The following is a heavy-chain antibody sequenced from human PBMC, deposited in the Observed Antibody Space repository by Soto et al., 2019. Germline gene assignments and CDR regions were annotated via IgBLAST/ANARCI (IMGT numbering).Heavy chain of an antibody. CDR1: GGSISSTSYY. V-gene: IGHV4-39*01. Sequence: QLQLQESGPGLVKPSETLSLTCTVSGGSISSTSYYWGWIRQPPGKGLDWIGTIYYSGSTYYKPSLKSRVTRSVDTSENQSALKLSSVTAADTAVYYCARLKITVVTRCGPVGYFDLWGRGTLVTVSS. J-gene: IGHJ2*01. CDR3: ARLKITVVTRCGPVGYFDL. CDR2: IYYSGST. D-gene: IGHD2-15*01.